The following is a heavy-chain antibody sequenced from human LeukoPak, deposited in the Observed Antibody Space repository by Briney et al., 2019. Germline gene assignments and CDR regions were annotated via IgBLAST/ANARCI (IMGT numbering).Heavy chain of an antibody. CDR2: ISYDGSNK. Sequence: GGSLRLSCAASGFTFSSYGMHWVRQAPGKGLEWVAVISYDGSNKYYADSVKGRFTISRDNSKNTLYLQMNSLRAEDTAVYYCAKESYSYGYDYWGQGTLVTVSS. J-gene: IGHJ4*02. V-gene: IGHV3-30*18. CDR1: GFTFSSYG. CDR3: AKESYSYGYDY. D-gene: IGHD5-18*01.